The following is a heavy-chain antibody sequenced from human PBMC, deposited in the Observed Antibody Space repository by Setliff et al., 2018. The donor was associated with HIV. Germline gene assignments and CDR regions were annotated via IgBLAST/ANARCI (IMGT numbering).Heavy chain of an antibody. Sequence: SETLSLTCSVSGDSISSGSYYWSWIRLPAGKGLEWIGQIHTTGSTNYNPSLKSRVTISIDTSKNQFSLKLSSVTAADTAVYYCARHDGGGWYVRVLATSFDYWGQGTLVTVSS. V-gene: IGHV4-61*09. D-gene: IGHD6-19*01. J-gene: IGHJ4*02. CDR1: GDSISSGSYY. CDR3: ARHDGGGWYVRVLATSFDY. CDR2: IHTTGST.